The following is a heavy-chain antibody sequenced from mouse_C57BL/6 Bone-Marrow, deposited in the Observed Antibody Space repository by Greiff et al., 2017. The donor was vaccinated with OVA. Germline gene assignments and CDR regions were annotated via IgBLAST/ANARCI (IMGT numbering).Heavy chain of an antibody. CDR3: ARHLYDGYSFDY. Sequence: QVQLKQSGAELVKPGASVKMSCKASGYTFTSYWITWVKQRPGQGLEWIGDIYPGSGSTNYNEKFKSKATLTVDTSSSTAYMQLSSLTSEDSAVYYCARHLYDGYSFDYWGQGTTLTVSS. CDR1: GYTFTSYW. D-gene: IGHD2-3*01. J-gene: IGHJ2*01. V-gene: IGHV1-55*01. CDR2: IYPGSGST.